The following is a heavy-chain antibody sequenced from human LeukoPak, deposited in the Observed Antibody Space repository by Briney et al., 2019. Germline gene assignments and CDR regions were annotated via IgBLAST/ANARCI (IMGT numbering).Heavy chain of an antibody. J-gene: IGHJ3*01. CDR1: GGSISGYY. CDR2: VYYTGST. Sequence: SETLPLTCTVSGGSISGYYWSWIRQPPGKGLEWLGYVYYTGSTRYTPSLESRVTMSADTSKNKFSLKLRSLTAADTAFYYCARDERFVRGMITTWGAFDLWGQGTLVTVPS. V-gene: IGHV4-59*01. D-gene: IGHD3-16*01. CDR3: ARDERFVRGMITTWGAFDL.